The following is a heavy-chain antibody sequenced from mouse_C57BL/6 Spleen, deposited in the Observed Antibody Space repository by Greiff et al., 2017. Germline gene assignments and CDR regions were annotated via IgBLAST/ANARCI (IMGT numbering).Heavy chain of an antibody. Sequence: EVQRVESGGDLVKPGGSLKLSCAASGFTFSSYGMSWVRQTPDQRLEWVATISSGGSYTYYPDSVKGRFTISRDNAKNTLYLQMISLKSEDTAMYYCARHRSSTTVVEGYFGYWGQGTTLTVSS. D-gene: IGHD1-1*01. CDR1: GFTFSSYG. J-gene: IGHJ2*01. V-gene: IGHV5-6*01. CDR3: ARHRSSTTVVEGYFGY. CDR2: ISSGGSYT.